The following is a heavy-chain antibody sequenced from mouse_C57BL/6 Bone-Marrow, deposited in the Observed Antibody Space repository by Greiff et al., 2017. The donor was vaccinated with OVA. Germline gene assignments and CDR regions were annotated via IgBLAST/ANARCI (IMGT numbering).Heavy chain of an antibody. V-gene: IGHV14-4*01. Sequence: VQLKESGAELVRPGASVKLSCTASGFNIKDDYMHWVKQRPEQGLEWIGWIDPENGDTEYASKFQGKATITADTSSNTAYLQLSSLTSEDTAVYYCTPRAAQATGAYWGQGTLVTVSA. CDR1: GFNIKDDY. J-gene: IGHJ3*01. CDR3: TPRAAQATGAY. CDR2: IDPENGDT. D-gene: IGHD3-2*02.